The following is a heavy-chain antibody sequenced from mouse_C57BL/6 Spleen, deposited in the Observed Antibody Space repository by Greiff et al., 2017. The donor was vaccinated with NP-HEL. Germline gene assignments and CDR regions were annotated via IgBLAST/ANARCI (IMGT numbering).Heavy chain of an antibody. CDR1: GFTFSNYW. V-gene: IGHV6-3*01. Sequence: EVQVVESGGGLVQPGGSMKLSCVASGFTFSNYWMNWVRQSPEKGLEWVAQIRLKSDNYATHYAESVKGRFTISRDDSKSSVYLQMNNLRAEDTGIYYCTVAYYYGSGFAYWGQGTLVTVSA. CDR3: TVAYYYGSGFAY. J-gene: IGHJ3*01. D-gene: IGHD1-1*01. CDR2: IRLKSDNYAT.